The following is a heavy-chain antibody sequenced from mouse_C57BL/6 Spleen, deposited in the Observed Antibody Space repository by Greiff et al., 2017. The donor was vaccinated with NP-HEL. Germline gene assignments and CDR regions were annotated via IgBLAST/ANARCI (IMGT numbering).Heavy chain of an antibody. D-gene: IGHD1-1*01. CDR3: ARMRGIGYYGSSPNWYFDV. CDR1: GFSLSTFGMG. V-gene: IGHV8-8*01. J-gene: IGHJ1*03. CDR2: IWWDDDK. Sequence: QVTLKVCGPGILQPSQTLSLTCSFSGFSLSTFGMGVGWIRQPSGKGLEWLAHIWWDDDKYYNPARKSRLTISKDTSKNQVFLKSANVDTADTATYYCARMRGIGYYGSSPNWYFDVWGTGTTVTVSS.